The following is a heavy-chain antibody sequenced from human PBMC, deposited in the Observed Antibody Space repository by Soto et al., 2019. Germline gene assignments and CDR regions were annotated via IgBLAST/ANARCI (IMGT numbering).Heavy chain of an antibody. CDR2: MYYSGRT. CDR3: ARDGYSSYFDY. V-gene: IGHV4-59*01. D-gene: IGHD6-13*01. Sequence: QVQLQESGPGLVKPSETLSLTCTVSGGSISSYYWSWIRQPPGKGLEWIGYMYYSGRTNYNPSLKSRVTISVDTSKNQFSLKLSSVTAADAAMYYCARDGYSSYFDYWGQEPWSPSHQ. CDR1: GGSISSYY. J-gene: IGHJ4*01.